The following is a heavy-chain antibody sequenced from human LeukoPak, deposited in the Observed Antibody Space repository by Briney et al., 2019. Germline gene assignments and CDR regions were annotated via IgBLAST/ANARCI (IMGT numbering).Heavy chain of an antibody. D-gene: IGHD6-13*01. CDR2: IYTSGST. J-gene: IGHJ6*03. Sequence: SETLSLTCAVSGGSISSGSYYWSWIRQPAGKGLEWIGRIYTSGSTNYNPSLKSRVTISVDTSKNQFSLKLSSVTAADTAVYYCARDGQQLPSPYYYYMDVWGKGTTVTVSS. CDR1: GGSISSGSYY. V-gene: IGHV4-61*02. CDR3: ARDGQQLPSPYYYYMDV.